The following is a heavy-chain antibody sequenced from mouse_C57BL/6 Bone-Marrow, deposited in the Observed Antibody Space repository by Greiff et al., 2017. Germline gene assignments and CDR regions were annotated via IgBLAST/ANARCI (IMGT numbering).Heavy chain of an antibody. CDR1: GFTFSSYG. V-gene: IGHV5-6*01. D-gene: IGHD1-1*01. J-gene: IGHJ2*01. CDR3: ASYYYGP. Sequence: EVMLVESGGDLVKPGGSLKLSCAASGFTFSSYGMSWVRQTPDKRLEWVATISSGGSYTYYPDSVKGRFTISRDNAKNTLYLQMSSLKSEDTAMYYCASYYYGPWGQGTTLTVSS. CDR2: ISSGGSYT.